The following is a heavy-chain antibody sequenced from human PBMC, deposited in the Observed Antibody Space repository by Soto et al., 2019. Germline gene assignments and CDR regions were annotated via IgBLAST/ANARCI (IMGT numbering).Heavy chain of an antibody. CDR2: IIPIFGTA. D-gene: IGHD2-2*01. J-gene: IGHJ5*02. CDR3: ARGNVVVPAANPDDWFDP. V-gene: IGHV1-69*06. CDR1: GGTFSSYA. Sequence: SVKVSCKASGGTFSSYAISWVRQAPGQGLEWMGGIIPIFGTANYAQKFQGRVTITADKSTSTAYMELSSLRSEDTAVYYCARGNVVVPAANPDDWFDPWGQGTLVTV.